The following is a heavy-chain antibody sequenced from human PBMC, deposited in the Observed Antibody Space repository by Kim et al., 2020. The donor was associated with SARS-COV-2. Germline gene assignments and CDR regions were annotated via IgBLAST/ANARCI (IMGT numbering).Heavy chain of an antibody. CDR1: GGSFSGYY. CDR2: INHSGST. J-gene: IGHJ3*02. V-gene: IGHV4-34*01. Sequence: SETLSLTCAVYGGSFSGYYWSWIRQPPGKGLEWIGEINHSGSTNYNPSLKSRVTISVDTSKNQFSLKLSSVTAADTAVYYCARGKVGEPPIWGQGTMVTVSS. D-gene: IGHD3-16*01. CDR3: ARGKVGEPPI.